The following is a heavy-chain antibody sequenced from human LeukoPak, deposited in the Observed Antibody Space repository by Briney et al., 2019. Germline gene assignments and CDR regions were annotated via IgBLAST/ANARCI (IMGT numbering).Heavy chain of an antibody. CDR3: ARQEKPFDINYYDSSGYFIY. CDR1: GYSFTSYW. V-gene: IGHV5-51*01. D-gene: IGHD3-22*01. Sequence: GESLKISCKGSGYSFTSYWIGWVRQMPGKGLEWMGIIYPGDSDTRYSPSFQGQVTISADKSISTAYLQWSSLKASDTAMYYCARQEKPFDINYYDSSGYFIYWGQGTLVTVSS. J-gene: IGHJ4*02. CDR2: IYPGDSDT.